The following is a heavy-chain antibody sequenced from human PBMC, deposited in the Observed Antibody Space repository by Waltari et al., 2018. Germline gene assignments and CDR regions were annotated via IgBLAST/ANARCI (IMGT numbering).Heavy chain of an antibody. CDR1: GGTFSIHA. CDR3: ASGAGYCSSSNCPHDAFNV. D-gene: IGHD2-2*01. V-gene: IGHV1-69*01. J-gene: IGHJ3*01. Sequence: QVQLMQSGAEVKKPGSSVKVSCKASGGTFSIHAVIWVRQAPGQGLEWLGWVIPMFGTVKYAQRFQGRVTITAAESTSTIYMELHTLRSEDTAVYYCASGAGYCSSSNCPHDAFNVWGQGTMVTVSS. CDR2: VIPMFGTV.